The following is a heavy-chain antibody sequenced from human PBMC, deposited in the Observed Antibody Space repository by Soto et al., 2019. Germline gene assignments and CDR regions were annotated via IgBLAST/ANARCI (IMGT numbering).Heavy chain of an antibody. CDR2: IDPSDSYT. CDR1: GYSFTSYW. V-gene: IGHV5-10-1*01. Sequence: PGESLKISCKGSGYSFTSYWISWVRQMPGKGLEWMGRIDPSDSYTNYSPSFQGHVTISADRSISTAYLQWSSLKASDTAMYYCARQGYYDSSGRDAFDIWGQGTMVTVS. D-gene: IGHD3-22*01. J-gene: IGHJ3*02. CDR3: ARQGYYDSSGRDAFDI.